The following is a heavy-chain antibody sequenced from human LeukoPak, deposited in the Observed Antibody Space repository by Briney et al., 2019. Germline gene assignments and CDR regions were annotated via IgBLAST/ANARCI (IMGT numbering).Heavy chain of an antibody. D-gene: IGHD4-17*01. J-gene: IGHJ4*02. V-gene: IGHV4-59*08. CDR3: ARRNYGDYDHYFDY. CDR2: IHSSGST. CDR1: GGSICGYY. Sequence: SETLSLTCTVSGGSICGYYWSWVRQPPGKGLEWIGYIHSSGSTNYNPSLKSRVTISVDRSRNQFSLNLSSVTAADTAVYYCARRNYGDYDHYFDYWGQGTLVTVSS.